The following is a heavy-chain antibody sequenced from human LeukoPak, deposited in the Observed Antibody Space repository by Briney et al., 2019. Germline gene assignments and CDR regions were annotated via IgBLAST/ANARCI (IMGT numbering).Heavy chain of an antibody. Sequence: GGSLRLSCAASGFTFSSYGMHWVRQAPGKGLEWVAGIWSDGTNKNYADSVKGRFTVSRDNSKNTLSLQMNTLKAEDTAVYYCARDLNPYIEYFQHGGQGTLVTVSS. V-gene: IGHV3-33*01. CDR2: IWSDGTNK. D-gene: IGHD1-14*01. CDR1: GFTFSSYG. J-gene: IGHJ1*01. CDR3: ARDLNPYIEYFQH.